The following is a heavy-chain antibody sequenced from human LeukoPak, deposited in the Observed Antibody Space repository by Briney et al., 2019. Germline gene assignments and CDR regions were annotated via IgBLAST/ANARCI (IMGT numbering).Heavy chain of an antibody. CDR3: ARARVEWELLLDY. CDR1: GYTFTGYY. CDR2: INPNSGGT. J-gene: IGHJ4*02. Sequence: ASVKVSCKASGYTFTGYYMHWVRQAPGQGVEWMGWINPNSGGTNYAQKFQGRVTMTRDTSISTAYMELSRLRSDDTAVYYCARARVEWELLLDYWGQGTLVTVSS. D-gene: IGHD1-26*01. V-gene: IGHV1-2*02.